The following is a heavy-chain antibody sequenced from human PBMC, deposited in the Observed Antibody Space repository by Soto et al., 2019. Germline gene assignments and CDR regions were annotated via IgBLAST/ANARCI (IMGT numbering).Heavy chain of an antibody. CDR2: IDWDDDK. J-gene: IGHJ5*02. V-gene: IGHV2-70*01. CDR1: GFSLSTSGMC. CDR3: ARGYSSSWYNWFDP. D-gene: IGHD6-13*01. Sequence: SGPTLVNPTQTLTLTCTFSGFSLSTSGMCVSWIRQPPGKALEWLALIDWDDDKYYSTSLKTRLTISKDTSKNQVVLTMTNMDPVDTATYYCARGYSSSWYNWFDPWGQGTLVTVSS.